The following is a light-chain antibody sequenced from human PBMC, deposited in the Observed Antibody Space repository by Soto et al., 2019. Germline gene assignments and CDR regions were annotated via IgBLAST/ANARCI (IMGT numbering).Light chain of an antibody. J-gene: IGKJ1*01. CDR2: GAT. CDR1: QNVLSD. Sequence: EILLTQSPATLSVSPGETATLSCRASQNVLSDLAWYQQKPSQAPRLLVYGATTRATDAPAKFRGSGSGTEFSLTISSLQSEDFATYYCQQYRSWPRTFGQGSKVEI. CDR3: QQYRSWPRT. V-gene: IGKV3-15*01.